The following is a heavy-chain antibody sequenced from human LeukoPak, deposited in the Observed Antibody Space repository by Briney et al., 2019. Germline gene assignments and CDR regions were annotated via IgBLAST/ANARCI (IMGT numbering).Heavy chain of an antibody. CDR2: INSDGSST. V-gene: IGHV3-74*01. Sequence: GGSLRLSCAASGFTFSSYWMHWVRQAPGKGLVWVSRINSDGSSTSYADSVKGRFTISRDNAKNTLYLQMNSLRVEDTALYYCARAATVLGAFDIWGQGTMVTVSS. J-gene: IGHJ3*02. CDR1: GFTFSSYW. CDR3: ARAATVLGAFDI. D-gene: IGHD4-11*01.